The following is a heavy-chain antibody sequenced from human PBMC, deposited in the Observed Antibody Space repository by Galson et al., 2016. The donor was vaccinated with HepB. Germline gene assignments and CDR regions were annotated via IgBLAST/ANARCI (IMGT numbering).Heavy chain of an antibody. V-gene: IGHV2-5*02. Sequence: PALVKPTQTLTLTCTLSGFTISTRGVGVAWIRQPPGKALDWLALIYWDDDKWHSPSLKSRLSVTKDTSTNQVFLKIINVDPVDTGTYYCVHTRQWNDGRYFAFWGPGTQVTVSS. CDR1: GFTISTRGVG. J-gene: IGHJ2*01. CDR3: VHTRQWNDGRYFAF. D-gene: IGHD1-1*01. CDR2: IYWDDDK.